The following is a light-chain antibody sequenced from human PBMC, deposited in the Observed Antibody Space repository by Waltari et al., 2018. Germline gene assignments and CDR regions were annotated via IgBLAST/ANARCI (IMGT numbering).Light chain of an antibody. V-gene: IGKV3-15*01. CDR1: QSFIGN. Sequence: EIVMTQSPATLSVSPGERATVSCRASQSFIGNRAWYQHKQGQAPRLLIYAASTRATGTPGRFSGGGSGTEFTLTISSLQSEDFAIYYCQQYTEWPYTFGQGTKLEIK. CDR2: AAS. CDR3: QQYTEWPYT. J-gene: IGKJ2*01.